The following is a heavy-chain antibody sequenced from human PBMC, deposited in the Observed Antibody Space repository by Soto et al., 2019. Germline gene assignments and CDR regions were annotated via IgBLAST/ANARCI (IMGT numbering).Heavy chain of an antibody. D-gene: IGHD2-15*01. CDR3: AKDRGFAYCSGGSCYSGAFDY. CDR2: ISYDGSNK. J-gene: IGHJ4*02. V-gene: IGHV3-30*18. Sequence: GGSLRLSCAASGFTFSSYGMHWVRQAPGKGLEWVAVISYDGSNKYYADSVKGRFTISRDNSKNTLYLQMNSLRAEDTAVYYCAKDRGFAYCSGGSCYSGAFDYWGQGT. CDR1: GFTFSSYG.